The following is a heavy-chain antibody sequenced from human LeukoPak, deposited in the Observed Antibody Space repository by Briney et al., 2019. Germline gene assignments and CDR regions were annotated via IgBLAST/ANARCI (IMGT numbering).Heavy chain of an antibody. CDR1: GGSISSSSYY. J-gene: IGHJ4*02. D-gene: IGHD6-19*01. CDR2: IYYSGNT. V-gene: IGHV4-39*07. CDR3: ARETKLMGYSSGLGFNY. Sequence: SETLSLTCTVSGGSISSSSYYWGCIRQPPGKGLECIGSIYYSGNTNYNPSLETRVTISADTSKNQLSLNLTSVTAADTAVYYCARETKLMGYSSGLGFNYWGQGTLVTVSS.